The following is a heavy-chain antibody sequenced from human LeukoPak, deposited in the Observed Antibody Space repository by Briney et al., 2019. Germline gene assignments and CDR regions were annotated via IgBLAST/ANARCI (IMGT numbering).Heavy chain of an antibody. CDR1: GFTFTDYY. CDR3: AREDRYSYHF. J-gene: IGHJ4*02. D-gene: IGHD5-18*01. Sequence: GASVKVSCKASGFTFTDYYMHWVRQAPGQGLEWMGGINPNSGGTNYAQTFQGRVSMTRDTSIRTAYMELSSLRSDDTAVYYCAREDRYSYHFWGQGTLVTVSS. V-gene: IGHV1-2*02. CDR2: INPNSGGT.